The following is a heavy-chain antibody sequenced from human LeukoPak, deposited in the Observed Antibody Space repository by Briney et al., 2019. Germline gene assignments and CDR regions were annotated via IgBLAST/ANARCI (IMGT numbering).Heavy chain of an antibody. CDR3: ARDDYQLGRYYYGMDV. Sequence: GGSLRLSCAASGFTFSSYWMTWVRQAPGKGLEWVANIKPDGSDKYYVGSVKGRFTISRGNAKNSLYLQMNSLRAEDTALYFCARDDYQLGRYYYGMDVWGQGTTVTVSS. J-gene: IGHJ6*02. CDR2: IKPDGSDK. V-gene: IGHV3-7*01. D-gene: IGHD7-27*01. CDR1: GFTFSSYW.